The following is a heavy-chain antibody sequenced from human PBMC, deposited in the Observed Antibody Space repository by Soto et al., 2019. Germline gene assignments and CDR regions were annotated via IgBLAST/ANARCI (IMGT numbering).Heavy chain of an antibody. Sequence: SETLSLTCAVYGGSFSGYYWSWIRQPPGKGLEWIGEINHSGSTNYNPSLKSRVTISVDTSKNQFSLKLSSVTAADTAVYYCARRSDIAAGYYFDYWGQETLVTVSS. V-gene: IGHV4-34*01. CDR3: ARRSDIAAGYYFDY. D-gene: IGHD6-25*01. J-gene: IGHJ4*02. CDR1: GGSFSGYY. CDR2: INHSGST.